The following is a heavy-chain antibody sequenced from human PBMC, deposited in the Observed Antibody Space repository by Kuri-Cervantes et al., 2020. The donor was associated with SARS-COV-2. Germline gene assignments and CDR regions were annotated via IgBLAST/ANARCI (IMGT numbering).Heavy chain of an antibody. CDR3: ARVDGLGYYYYYMDV. Sequence: SETLSLTCAVYGGSFSGYYWSWIRQPPGKGLEWIGEINHSGSTNYNPSLKSRVTISVDTSKNQFSLKLSSVTAAGTAVYYCARVDGLGYYYYYMDVWGKGTTVTVSS. CDR2: INHSGST. D-gene: IGHD3/OR15-3a*01. CDR1: GGSFSGYY. J-gene: IGHJ6*03. V-gene: IGHV4-34*01.